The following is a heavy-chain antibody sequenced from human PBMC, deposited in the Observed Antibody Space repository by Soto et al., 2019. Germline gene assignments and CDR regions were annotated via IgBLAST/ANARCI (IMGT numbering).Heavy chain of an antibody. CDR3: ARAAYYDFWSGYYYCDY. V-gene: IGHV3-64*01. J-gene: IGHJ4*02. Sequence: EVQLVESGGGLVQPGGSLRLSCAASGFTFSSYAMHWVRQAPGKGLEYVSAISSNGGSTYYANSVKGRFTISRDNSKNTLYLQVGGLRAEDMAVYYCARAAYYDFWSGYYYCDYWGQGTLVTVSS. CDR2: ISSNGGST. D-gene: IGHD3-3*01. CDR1: GFTFSSYA.